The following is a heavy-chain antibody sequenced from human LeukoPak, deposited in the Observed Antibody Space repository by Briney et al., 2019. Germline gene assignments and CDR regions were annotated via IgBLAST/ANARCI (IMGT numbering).Heavy chain of an antibody. D-gene: IGHD5-12*01. CDR1: VGSISSGGYS. CDR3: ARLGYEDWFDS. J-gene: IGHJ5*01. CDR2: IYHRGST. Sequence: SQTLSLTCALSVGSISSGGYSGSCIRQPRGRGLVLMGYIYHRGSTYYNPPLKSRVTILVDRSKNQFSLKLSSVTAADTVVYCCARLGYEDWFDSCGRGTVVTVSS. V-gene: IGHV4-30-2*01.